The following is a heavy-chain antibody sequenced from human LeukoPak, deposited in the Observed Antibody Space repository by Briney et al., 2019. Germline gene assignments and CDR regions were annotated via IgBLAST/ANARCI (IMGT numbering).Heavy chain of an antibody. J-gene: IGHJ4*02. CDR2: IYTSGST. D-gene: IGHD3-22*01. CDR3: AREAEYYYDSSGYYYYFDY. CDR1: GGPISRYY. V-gene: IGHV4-4*07. Sequence: SETLSLTCTVSGGPISRYYWSWIRQPAGKALEWIGRIYTSGSTNYNPSLKSRVTMSVDTSKNQFSLKLSSVTAADTAVYYCAREAEYYYDSSGYYYYFDYWGQGTLVTVSS.